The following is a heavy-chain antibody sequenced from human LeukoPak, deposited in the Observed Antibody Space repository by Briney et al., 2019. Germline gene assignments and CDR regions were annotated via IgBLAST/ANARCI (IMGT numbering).Heavy chain of an antibody. Sequence: PSETLSLTCTVSGGSISSYYWSWIRQPPGKGLERIGYIYYSGSTNYNPSLKSRVTISVDTSKNQFSLKLSSVTTADTAVYYCAREYHDILTGYFYFDYWGQGTLVTVSS. J-gene: IGHJ4*02. CDR3: AREYHDILTGYFYFDY. D-gene: IGHD3-9*01. CDR1: GGSISSYY. CDR2: IYYSGST. V-gene: IGHV4-59*01.